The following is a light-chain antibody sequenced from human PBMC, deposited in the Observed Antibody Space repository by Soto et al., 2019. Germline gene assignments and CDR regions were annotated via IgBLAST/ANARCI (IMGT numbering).Light chain of an antibody. CDR1: QSLSTGY. J-gene: IGKJ2*01. CDR2: AAS. Sequence: EIVLTQSPGTLSLSQGERATLSCRASQSLSTGYLAWYQQKPGQAPRLLIYAASTRATGIPDRFSGSGSGTDFTLTISRLGPEDFAVYYCQQYDSSSYTFRQGTKLEIK. V-gene: IGKV3-20*01. CDR3: QQYDSSSYT.